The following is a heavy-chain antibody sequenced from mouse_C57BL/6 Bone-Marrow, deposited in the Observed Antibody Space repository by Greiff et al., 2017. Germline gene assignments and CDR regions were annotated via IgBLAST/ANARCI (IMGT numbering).Heavy chain of an antibody. CDR3: ARAVVAEYYAMDY. V-gene: IGHV14-3*01. CDR1: GFNIKNTY. J-gene: IGHJ4*01. Sequence: VQLQQSVAELVRPGASVKLSCTASGFNIKNTYMHWVKQRPEQGLEWIGRIDPANGNTTYAPKFQGKDTITADTSSNTAYLQLSSLTSEDTAIYYCARAVVAEYYAMDYWGQGTSVTVSS. D-gene: IGHD1-1*01. CDR2: IDPANGNT.